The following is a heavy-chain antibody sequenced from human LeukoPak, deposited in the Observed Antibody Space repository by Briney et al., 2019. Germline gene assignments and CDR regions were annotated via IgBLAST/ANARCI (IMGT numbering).Heavy chain of an antibody. J-gene: IGHJ5*02. Sequence: GRSLRLSCAASGFTFSSYAMSWVRQALGKGLEWVSAISGSGGSTYYADSVKGRFTISRDNSKNTLYLQMNSLRAEDTAVYYCAKDTSARPFDPWGQRTLVTVSS. V-gene: IGHV3-23*01. D-gene: IGHD6-6*01. CDR1: GFTFSSYA. CDR3: AKDTSARPFDP. CDR2: ISGSGGST.